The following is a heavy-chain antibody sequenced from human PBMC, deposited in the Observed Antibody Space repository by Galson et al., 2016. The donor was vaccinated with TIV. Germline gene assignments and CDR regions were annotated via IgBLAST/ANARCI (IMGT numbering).Heavy chain of an antibody. J-gene: IGHJ4*02. Sequence: SVKVSCKASGGTFSSNIINWIRQAPGQGLEWMGGIIPHVGIANYAQRLKGRVTITADKSTNTAYMELSSLRSEDTAMYCCATFAACGGDCYYFDYWGQGTLVTVSS. D-gene: IGHD2-21*02. V-gene: IGHV1-69*10. CDR2: IIPHVGIA. CDR3: ATFAACGGDCYYFDY. CDR1: GGTFSSNI.